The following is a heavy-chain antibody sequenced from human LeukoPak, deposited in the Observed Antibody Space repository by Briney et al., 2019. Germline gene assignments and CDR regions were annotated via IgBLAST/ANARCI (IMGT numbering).Heavy chain of an antibody. Sequence: SETLSLTCTVSGVSISSYHWTWIRQPPGEGLEWVGHIYNSGSTNYNPSLRGRVTISLDTSKNQVSLKLSSVTAADTAMYYCARKDGDGWGQGTLVTVSS. CDR3: ARKDGDG. J-gene: IGHJ4*02. CDR2: IYNSGST. CDR1: GVSISSYH. V-gene: IGHV4-59*01. D-gene: IGHD5-24*01.